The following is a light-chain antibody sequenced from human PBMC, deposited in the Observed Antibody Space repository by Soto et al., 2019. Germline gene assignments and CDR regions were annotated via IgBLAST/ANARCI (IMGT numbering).Light chain of an antibody. CDR1: QGVSNSY. Sequence: EIVLTQSPGTLSLSPGERATLSCRASQGVSNSYLAWYQQKPGQAPRLLIYGASSRATGIPDRFSGSESGTDFTLTIGRLEPEDFAVYYCQQYGRSPLTFGGGTKVDIK. CDR2: GAS. J-gene: IGKJ4*01. V-gene: IGKV3-20*01. CDR3: QQYGRSPLT.